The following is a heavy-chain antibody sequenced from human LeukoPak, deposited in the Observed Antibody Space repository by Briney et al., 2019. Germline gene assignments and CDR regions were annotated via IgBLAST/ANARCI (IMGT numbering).Heavy chain of an antibody. J-gene: IGHJ4*02. V-gene: IGHV5-51*01. CDR3: AGPIGGPYGSGSYLDY. Sequence: GESLKISCKGSGYSFTSYWIGWVRQMPGKGLEWMGIIYPGDSDTRYSPSFQGQVTISADKSISTAYLQWSSLKASDTAMYYCAGPIGGPYGSGSYLDYWGQGTLVTVSS. D-gene: IGHD3-10*01. CDR1: GYSFTSYW. CDR2: IYPGDSDT.